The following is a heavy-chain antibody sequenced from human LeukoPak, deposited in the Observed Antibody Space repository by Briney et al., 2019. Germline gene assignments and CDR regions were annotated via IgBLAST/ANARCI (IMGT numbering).Heavy chain of an antibody. CDR3: ARGGRRGAVDTAMVTP. J-gene: IGHJ5*02. V-gene: IGHV1-69*13. D-gene: IGHD5-18*01. Sequence: SVKVSCKASGGTFSSYAISWVRQAPGQGLEWMGGIIPIFGTANYAQKFQGRVTITADESTSTAYMELSSLRSEDTAVYYCARGGRRGAVDTAMVTPWGQGTLATVSS. CDR1: GGTFSSYA. CDR2: IIPIFGTA.